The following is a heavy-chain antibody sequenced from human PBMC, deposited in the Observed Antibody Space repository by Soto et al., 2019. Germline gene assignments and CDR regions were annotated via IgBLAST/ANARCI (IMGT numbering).Heavy chain of an antibody. J-gene: IGHJ5*02. CDR3: TTLGFDP. CDR2: VKSKSNGGTT. CDR1: GSTFSNAW. Sequence: EVQLVESGGGLVKPGGSLRLSCAASGSTFSNAWMSWVRQAPGKALEWVGRVKSKSNGGTTDYAASVKGRFTISRDDSKNTLYLQMNSLKTEYTAVYYCTTLGFDPWGQGTLVTVSS. V-gene: IGHV3-15*01.